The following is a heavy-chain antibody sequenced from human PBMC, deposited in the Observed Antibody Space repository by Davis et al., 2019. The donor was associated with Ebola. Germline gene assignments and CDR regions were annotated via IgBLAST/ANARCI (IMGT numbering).Heavy chain of an antibody. Sequence: PGGSLRLSCAVYGGSFSGYYWSWIRQPPGKGLEWIGEINHSGSTNYNPSLKSRVTISVDTSKNQFSLKLSSVTAADTAVYYCADDYGRKWGQGTLVTVSS. J-gene: IGHJ4*02. V-gene: IGHV4-34*01. CDR1: GGSFSGYY. D-gene: IGHD4-17*01. CDR3: ADDYGRK. CDR2: INHSGST.